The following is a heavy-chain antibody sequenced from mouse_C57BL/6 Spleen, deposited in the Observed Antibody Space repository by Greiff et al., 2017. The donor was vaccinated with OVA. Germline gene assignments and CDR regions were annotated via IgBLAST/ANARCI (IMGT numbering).Heavy chain of an antibody. CDR3: ARVGGFITTVHFDV. V-gene: IGHV1-54*01. CDR2: IYPGSGGT. CDR1: GYAFTNYL. D-gene: IGHD1-1*01. Sequence: VQLQQSGAELVRPGTSVTVSCKASGYAFTNYLIEWVKQRPGQGLEWIGVIYPGSGGTNYNEKFKGKATLTADKSSSTAYMQLSSLTSEDSADYFGARVGGFITTVHFDVWGTGTTVTVSS. J-gene: IGHJ1*03.